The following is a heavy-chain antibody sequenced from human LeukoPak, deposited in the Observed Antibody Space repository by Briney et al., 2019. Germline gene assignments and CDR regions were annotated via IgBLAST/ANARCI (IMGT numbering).Heavy chain of an antibody. D-gene: IGHD4-23*01. CDR3: VRGLDYGGNSGFDY. CDR1: GDSVSSNSAA. V-gene: IGHV6-1*01. Sequence: SQTLSLTCAISGDSVSSNSAAWNWIRQSPSRGLEWLGRTYYRSKWYNDYAVSVKSRITINPDTSKNQFSLKLSSVTAADTAVYYCVRGLDYGGNSGFDYWGQGTLVTVSS. J-gene: IGHJ4*02. CDR2: TYYRSKWYN.